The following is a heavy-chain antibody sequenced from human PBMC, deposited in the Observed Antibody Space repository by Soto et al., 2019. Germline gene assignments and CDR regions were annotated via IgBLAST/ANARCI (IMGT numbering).Heavy chain of an antibody. Sequence: EVQLVQSGAEVKKPGESLRISCNGSGYSFTSYWISWVRQMPGKGLEWMGRIDPSDSYTNYSPSFQGHVTISADKSISTAYLQWSSLKASDTAMHYCARLQAAAGDNDLTFDYWGQGTLVTVSS. CDR2: IDPSDSYT. J-gene: IGHJ4*02. CDR1: GYSFTSYW. V-gene: IGHV5-10-1*01. D-gene: IGHD6-13*01. CDR3: ARLQAAAGDNDLTFDY.